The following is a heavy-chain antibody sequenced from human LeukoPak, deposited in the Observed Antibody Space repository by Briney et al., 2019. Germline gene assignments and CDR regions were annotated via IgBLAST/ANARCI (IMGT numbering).Heavy chain of an antibody. D-gene: IGHD3-22*01. CDR1: GGSISSSSYY. J-gene: IGHJ3*02. V-gene: IGHV4-39*01. CDR2: IYYSGST. CDR3: ARHYYDSSGSIGEAFDI. Sequence: SETLSLTCTVSGGSISSSSYYWGWIRQPPGKGLEWIGSIYYSGSTFYNPSLKSRVTISVDTSKNQLSLKLSSVTAADTAVYYCARHYYDSSGSIGEAFDIWGQGTMVTVSS.